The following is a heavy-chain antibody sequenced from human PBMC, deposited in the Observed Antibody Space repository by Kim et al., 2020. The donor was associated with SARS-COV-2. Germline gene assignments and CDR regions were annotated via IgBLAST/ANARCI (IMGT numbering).Heavy chain of an antibody. CDR2: IKQDGSEK. CDR1: GFTISSYW. Sequence: GGSLRLSCAASGFTISSYWMSWVRQAPGKGLEWVANIKQDGSEKYYVDSVKGRFTISRDNAKNSLYLQMNSLRAEDTAVYYCARGVIAHWGQGTLVTVSS. V-gene: IGHV3-7*01. D-gene: IGHD2-15*01. J-gene: IGHJ4*02. CDR3: ARGVIAH.